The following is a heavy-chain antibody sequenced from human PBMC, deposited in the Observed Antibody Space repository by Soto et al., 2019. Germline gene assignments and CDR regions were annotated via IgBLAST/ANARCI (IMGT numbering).Heavy chain of an antibody. D-gene: IGHD3-10*01. CDR3: ARESPSVVLWFGESKPYYYYGMDV. CDR2: INHSGST. J-gene: IGHJ6*02. CDR1: GGSFSGYY. V-gene: IGHV4-34*01. Sequence: PSETLSLTCAVYGGSFSGYYWSWIRQPPGKGLEWIGEINHSGSTNYNPSLKSRVTISVDTSKNQFSLKLSSVTAADTAVYYWARESPSVVLWFGESKPYYYYGMDVWGQGTTVTVSS.